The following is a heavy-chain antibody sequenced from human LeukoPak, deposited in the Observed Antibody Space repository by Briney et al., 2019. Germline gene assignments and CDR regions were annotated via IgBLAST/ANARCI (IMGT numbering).Heavy chain of an antibody. V-gene: IGHV4-30-2*01. CDR2: IYHSGST. J-gene: IGHJ4*02. Sequence: SETLSLTCTVSGGSISSGGYYWSWIRQPPGKGLEWIGYIYHSGSTYYNPSLKSRVTISVDTSKNQFSLKLSSVTAADTAVYYCARTGGITIFGVVEEDSGYWGQGTLVTVSS. CDR3: ARTGGITIFGVVEEDSGY. D-gene: IGHD3-3*01. CDR1: GGSISSGGYY.